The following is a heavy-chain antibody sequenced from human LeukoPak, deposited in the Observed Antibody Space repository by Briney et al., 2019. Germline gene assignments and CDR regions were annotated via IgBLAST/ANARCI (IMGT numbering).Heavy chain of an antibody. J-gene: IGHJ3*02. CDR3: AKLGIAVADAFDI. CDR1: GFTFSSYG. D-gene: IGHD6-19*01. V-gene: IGHV3-30*18. Sequence: PGGSLRLSCAASGFTFSSYGMHWVRQAPGKGLEWVAVISYDGSNKYYADSVKGRFTISRDNSKNTLYLQMNSLRAEDTAVYYCAKLGIAVADAFDIWGQGTMVTVSS. CDR2: ISYDGSNK.